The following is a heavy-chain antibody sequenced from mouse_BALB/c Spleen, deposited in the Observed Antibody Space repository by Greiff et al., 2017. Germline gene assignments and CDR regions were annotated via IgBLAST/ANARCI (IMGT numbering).Heavy chain of an antibody. CDR2: ISSGGSYT. J-gene: IGHJ3*01. CDR1: GFTFSSYG. CDR3: ERTPYGSSYWFAY. D-gene: IGHD1-1*01. V-gene: IGHV5-6*01. Sequence: VQLQQSGGDLVKPGGSLKLSCAASGFTFSSYGMSWVRQTPDKRLEWVATISSGGSYTYYPASVKGRFTISRDNAKNTLYLQMSSLKSEDTAMYYCERTPYGSSYWFAYWGQGTLVTVSA.